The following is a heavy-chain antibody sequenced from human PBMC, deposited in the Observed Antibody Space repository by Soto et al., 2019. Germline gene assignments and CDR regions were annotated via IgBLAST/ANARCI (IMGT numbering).Heavy chain of an antibody. J-gene: IGHJ4*02. Sequence: GGSLRLSCAASGFTFANYAMIWVRQAPERGLEWVSSVTNTGGGTYYADSVKGRFTISRDNSKNTLFLQMNSLRAEDTALYYCARQLRNVEVASPSRTLDSWGQGTPVTVSS. CDR3: ARQLRNVEVASPSRTLDS. CDR2: VTNTGGGT. CDR1: GFTFANYA. V-gene: IGHV3-23*01. D-gene: IGHD2-21*01.